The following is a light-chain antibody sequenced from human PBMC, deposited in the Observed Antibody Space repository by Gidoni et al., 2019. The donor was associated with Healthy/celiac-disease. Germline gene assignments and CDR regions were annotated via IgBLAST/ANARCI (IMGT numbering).Light chain of an antibody. CDR2: GAS. CDR3: QQYGSSPQT. Sequence: ELVLTQSPGTLSLSPGERATLSCRASPSVSSSYLAWYQQKPGQAPRLLIYGASSRATGIPDRFSGSGSGTDFTLTSSRLEPEDVAVYYCQQYGSSPQTFGQGTKVEIK. V-gene: IGKV3-20*01. CDR1: PSVSSSY. J-gene: IGKJ1*01.